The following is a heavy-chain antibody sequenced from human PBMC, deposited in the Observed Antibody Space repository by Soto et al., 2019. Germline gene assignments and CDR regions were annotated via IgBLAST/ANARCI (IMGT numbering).Heavy chain of an antibody. J-gene: IGHJ6*02. Sequence: QVQLVQSGAEVKKPGASVKVSCKASGYTFTSYGISWVRQAPGQGLEWMGWISAYNGNTNYAQKLQGRVTMTTDTSTSTAYMELRSLRSDDTAVYYCARGGPEYCSSTSCYGYYYYYGMDVCGQGTTVTVSS. V-gene: IGHV1-18*04. CDR1: GYTFTSYG. CDR2: ISAYNGNT. D-gene: IGHD2-2*01. CDR3: ARGGPEYCSSTSCYGYYYYYGMDV.